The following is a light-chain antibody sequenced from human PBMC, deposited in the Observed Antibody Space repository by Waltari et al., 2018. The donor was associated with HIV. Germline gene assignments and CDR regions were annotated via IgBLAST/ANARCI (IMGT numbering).Light chain of an antibody. CDR3: QSYDSSLSGSNVV. V-gene: IGLV1-40*01. J-gene: IGLJ2*01. CDR1: SSNIGAGYD. CDR2: GNS. Sequence: TISCTGSSSNIGAGYDVHWYQQLPGTAPKLLIYGNSNRPSGVPDRFSGSKSGTSASLAITGLQAEDEADYYCQSYDSSLSGSNVVFGGGTKLTVL.